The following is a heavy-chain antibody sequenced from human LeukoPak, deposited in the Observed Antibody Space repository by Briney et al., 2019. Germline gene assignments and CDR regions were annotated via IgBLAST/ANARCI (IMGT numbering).Heavy chain of an antibody. D-gene: IGHD5-12*01. Sequence: ASVKLSCKASGYTFTGYYMHWVRQAPGQGLEWMGWMNPNSGGTNYAQKFQGRVTMTRDTSISTAYMELSRLRSDDTAVYYCARSKNSDSGYKRADAIDIWGQGTMVTVSS. CDR3: ARSKNSDSGYKRADAIDI. J-gene: IGHJ3*02. V-gene: IGHV1-2*02. CDR1: GYTFTGYY. CDR2: MNPNSGGT.